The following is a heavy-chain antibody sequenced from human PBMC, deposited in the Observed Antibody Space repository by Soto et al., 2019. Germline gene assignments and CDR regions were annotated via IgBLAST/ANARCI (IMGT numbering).Heavy chain of an antibody. CDR1: GFDFNYYN. CDR2: IDSSSRTK. CDR3: TRDGGGGDRSDY. V-gene: IGHV3-48*02. D-gene: IGHD2-21*02. Sequence: EVQLVESGGGLVQPGESLRLSCEASGFDFNYYNMNWIRQAPGRGLEWLSYIDSSSRTKYYADSVKGRFTISRDNAKKSLFLQMYSLRDDDTAVYYCTRDGGGGDRSDYWGQGTLVTVSS. J-gene: IGHJ4*02.